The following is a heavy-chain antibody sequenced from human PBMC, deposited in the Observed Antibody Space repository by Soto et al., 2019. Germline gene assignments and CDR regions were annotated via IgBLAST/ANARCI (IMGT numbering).Heavy chain of an antibody. CDR2: IYWDDDK. CDR3: AHRRRGFSYHFDY. V-gene: IGHV2-5*02. Sequence: QITLKESGPALVKPTQTLTLTCTFSGFSLTTRGVGVGWFRQPPGKALEWLALIYWDDDKWYSPSLKTRLTITEDTSKNPVALTMTNVDPVDTATYYCAHRRRGFSYHFDYWGQGTLVTVSS. J-gene: IGHJ4*02. CDR1: GFSLTTRGVG. D-gene: IGHD5-18*01.